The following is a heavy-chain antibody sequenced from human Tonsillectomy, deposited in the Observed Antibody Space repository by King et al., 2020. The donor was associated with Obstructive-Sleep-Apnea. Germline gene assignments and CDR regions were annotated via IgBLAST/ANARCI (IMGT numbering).Heavy chain of an antibody. CDR1: GFTFSDAW. J-gene: IGHJ4*02. Sequence: VQLVESGGGLVKPGGSLRLSCAASGFTFSDAWMSWVRQAPGKGLEWVGRIKSKTDGGTTDYAAPVKGRFTISRDDSKNTLYLQLNSLKTEDTSVYYCTTGLWGRGSSDYWGQGTLVTVSS. CDR3: TTGLWGRGSSDY. V-gene: IGHV3-15*01. CDR2: IKSKTDGGTT. D-gene: IGHD1-26*01.